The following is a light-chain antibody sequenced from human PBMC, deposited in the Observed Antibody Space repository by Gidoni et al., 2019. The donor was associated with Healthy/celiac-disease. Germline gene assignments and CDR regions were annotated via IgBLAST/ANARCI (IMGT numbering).Light chain of an antibody. CDR2: DAS. CDR3: QRRSNWPCT. Sequence: EIVLTQSPATLSLSPGERATLSCGASQSVSSHSAWYQQKPGQAPRLLNYDASNKAPGIPARFGGGGSGADFALTISSLEPEDFAVYCCQRRSNWPCTFGQGTKLEIK. V-gene: IGKV3-11*01. J-gene: IGKJ2*02. CDR1: QSVSSH.